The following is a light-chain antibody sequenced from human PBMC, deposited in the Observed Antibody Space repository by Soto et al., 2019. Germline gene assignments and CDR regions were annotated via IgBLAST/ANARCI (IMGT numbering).Light chain of an antibody. V-gene: IGKV3-11*01. Sequence: EIVLTQSPATLSLSPGERATLSCRASQSVSSYLAWYQQKPGQAPRLLIYDASNRATGIPARFSGSGSGPDFPPTISSLEPEDFAVYYCHQRSNWITFGQGTRLEIK. CDR1: QSVSSY. J-gene: IGKJ5*01. CDR2: DAS. CDR3: HQRSNWIT.